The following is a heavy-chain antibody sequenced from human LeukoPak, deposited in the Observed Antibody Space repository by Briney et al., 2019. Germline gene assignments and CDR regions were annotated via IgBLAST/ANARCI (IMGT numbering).Heavy chain of an antibody. Sequence: GGSLRLSCAASGFTFNGKWMSWVRQAPGKGLEWVGNIQPDGSEQYPVDSVKGRFTISRDNARNSLFLQMNSLRVEDTAVYYCASQSFARFDPWGQGTLVTVSS. J-gene: IGHJ5*02. CDR2: IQPDGSEQ. V-gene: IGHV3-7*01. D-gene: IGHD3-16*01. CDR1: GFTFNGKW. CDR3: ASQSFARFDP.